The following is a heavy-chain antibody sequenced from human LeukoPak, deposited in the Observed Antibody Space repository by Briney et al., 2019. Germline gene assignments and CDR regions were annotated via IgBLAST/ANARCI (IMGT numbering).Heavy chain of an antibody. Sequence: PSETLSLTCTVSGYSISSGYYWGWIRQPPGKGLEWIGSIYHSGSTYYNPSLKSRVTISEDTSKNQFSLKLSSVTAADTAVYYCARDEGYAHWFDPWGQGTLVTVSS. CDR3: ARDEGYAHWFDP. J-gene: IGHJ5*02. CDR1: GYSISSGYY. D-gene: IGHD2-2*01. CDR2: IYHSGST. V-gene: IGHV4-38-2*02.